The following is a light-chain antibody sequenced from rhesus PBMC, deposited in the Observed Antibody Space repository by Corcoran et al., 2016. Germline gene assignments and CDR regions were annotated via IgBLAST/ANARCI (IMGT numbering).Light chain of an antibody. CDR3: QHGYGTPLT. J-gene: IGKJ4*01. Sequence: DIQMTQSPSSLSASVGDRVTITCRASENVNKYLNWYQQKPGKAPHPLLYKASTLQSGVPSRFSGSGSGTVYTFTSISLQPEDVATYYCQHGYGTPLTFGGGTKVEIK. CDR2: KAS. CDR1: ENVNKY. V-gene: IGKV1-74*01.